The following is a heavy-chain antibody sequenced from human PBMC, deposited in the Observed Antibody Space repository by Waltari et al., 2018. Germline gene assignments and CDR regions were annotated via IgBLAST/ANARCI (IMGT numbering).Heavy chain of an antibody. J-gene: IGHJ3*02. CDR1: ALTFADYA. Sequence: EVQLVESGGGLVQPGRSLRLSCTAPALTFADYAMSWFRQAPGKGLEWVGFIRSKAYGGTTEYAASVKGRFTISRDDSKSIAYLQMNSLKTEDTAVYYCTRDERWLHAFDIWGQGTMVTVSS. V-gene: IGHV3-49*03. CDR2: IRSKAYGGTT. CDR3: TRDERWLHAFDI. D-gene: IGHD5-12*01.